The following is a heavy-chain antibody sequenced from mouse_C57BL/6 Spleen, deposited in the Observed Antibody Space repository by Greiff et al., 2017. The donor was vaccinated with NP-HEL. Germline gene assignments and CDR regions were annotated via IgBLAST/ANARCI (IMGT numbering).Heavy chain of an antibody. V-gene: IGHV1-9*01. CDR1: GYTFTGYW. CDR3: GGGGTTVSMDY. Sequence: VQLQQSGAELMKPGASVKLSCKATGYTFTGYWIEWVKQRPGHGLEWIGEILPGSGSTNYNEKFKGKATFTADSTSNTSYMQLSSLTDEDAAIYYRGGGGTTVSMDYWGQGTSVTVSS. J-gene: IGHJ4*01. D-gene: IGHD1-1*01. CDR2: ILPGSGST.